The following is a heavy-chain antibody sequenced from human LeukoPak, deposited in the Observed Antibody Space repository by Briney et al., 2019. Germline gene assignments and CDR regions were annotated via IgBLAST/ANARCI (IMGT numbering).Heavy chain of an antibody. V-gene: IGHV3-66*01. CDR1: GFTVSSNY. Sequence: PGGSLRLSCAASGFTVSSNYMSWVRQAPGKGLERVSLIYSGGSTYYADSVKGRFTISRDNSKNALYLQMNSLRAEDTAVYYCARDLIAVAGYIDYWGQGTLVTVSS. D-gene: IGHD6-19*01. J-gene: IGHJ4*02. CDR3: ARDLIAVAGYIDY. CDR2: IYSGGST.